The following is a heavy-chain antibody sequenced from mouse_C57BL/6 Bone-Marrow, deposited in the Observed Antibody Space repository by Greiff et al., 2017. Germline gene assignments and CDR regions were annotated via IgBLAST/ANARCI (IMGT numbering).Heavy chain of an antibody. Sequence: EVQLVESGGDLVKPGGSLKLSCAASGFTFSSYGMSWVRQTPDKRLEWVATISSGGSYTYYPDSVKGRFTISRDNAKNTRYLQMSSLKSEDTAMYYCARRVTVGYAMDYWGQGTSVTVSS. CDR3: ARRVTVGYAMDY. V-gene: IGHV5-6*01. CDR2: ISSGGSYT. J-gene: IGHJ4*01. D-gene: IGHD1-1*01. CDR1: GFTFSSYG.